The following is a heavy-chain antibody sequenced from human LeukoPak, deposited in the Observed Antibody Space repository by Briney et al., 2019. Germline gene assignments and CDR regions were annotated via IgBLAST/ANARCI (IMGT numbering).Heavy chain of an antibody. Sequence: SETLSLTCYVSGDSISGSNWWNWVRQPPGKGLEWIGGVYHSGSTNYNPSLKSRVSISVDTSRNHFSLKLSSATAADTAVYYCARGDRSGSYGYYFDYWGQGTLVTVSS. CDR3: ARGDRSGSYGYYFDY. CDR1: GDSISGSNW. J-gene: IGHJ4*02. V-gene: IGHV4-4*02. CDR2: VYHSGST. D-gene: IGHD1-26*01.